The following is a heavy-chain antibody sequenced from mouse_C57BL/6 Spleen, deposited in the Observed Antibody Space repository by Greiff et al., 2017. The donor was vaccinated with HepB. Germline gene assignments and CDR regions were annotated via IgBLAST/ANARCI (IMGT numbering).Heavy chain of an antibody. D-gene: IGHD1-1*01. CDR2: IYPGDGDT. J-gene: IGHJ1*03. CDR1: GYAFSSSW. Sequence: VQLQQSGPELVKPGASVKISCKASGYAFSSSWMNWVKQRPGKGLEWIGRIYPGDGDTNYNGKFKGKATLTADKSSSTAYMQLSSLTSEDSAVYFCARGLSTTVVAEYFDVWGTGTTVTVSS. CDR3: ARGLSTTVVAEYFDV. V-gene: IGHV1-82*01.